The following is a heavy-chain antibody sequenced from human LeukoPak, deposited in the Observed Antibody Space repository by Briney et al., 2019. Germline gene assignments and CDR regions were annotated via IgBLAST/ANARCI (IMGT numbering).Heavy chain of an antibody. CDR3: AGSGDPFALTIM. V-gene: IGHV4-59*08. CDR1: GGSISSYY. J-gene: IGHJ4*02. Sequence: PSETLSLTCTVSGGSISSYYWSWIRQPPGKGLEWIGYIYYSGSTNYNPSLKSRVTISVDTSKNQFSLKLSSVTAADTAVYYCAGSGDPFALTIMGGQGTLVTVSS. D-gene: IGHD3-10*01. CDR2: IYYSGST.